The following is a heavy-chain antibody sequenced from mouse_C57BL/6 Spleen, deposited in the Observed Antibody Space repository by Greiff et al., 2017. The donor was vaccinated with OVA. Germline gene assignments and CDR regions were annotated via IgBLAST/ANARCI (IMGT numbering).Heavy chain of an antibody. D-gene: IGHD2-4*01. CDR3: AREGYDYLWFAY. CDR1: GSAFPPYL. Sequence: QVQLQPSGAELVRPLPSVPVSCTSSGSAFPPYLLEWVKQRPGQGLEWIGVINPGSGGTNYNEKFKGKATLTADKSSSTAYMQLSSLTSEDSAVYFCAREGYDYLWFAYWGQGTLVTVSA. V-gene: IGHV1-54*01. CDR2: INPGSGGT. J-gene: IGHJ3*01.